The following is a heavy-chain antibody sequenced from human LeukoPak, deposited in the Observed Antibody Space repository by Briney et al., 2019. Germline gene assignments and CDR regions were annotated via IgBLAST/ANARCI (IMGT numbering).Heavy chain of an antibody. Sequence: GGSLRLSCGASGFTFSSYAMNWVRQAPGKGLEWVAAISSDGSNKYYADSVKGRFTISRDTSKNTLYLQMNSLRVEDTAVYYCARSSHYDILTGYSEEDAFDIWGQGTMVTVSS. CDR2: ISSDGSNK. D-gene: IGHD3-9*01. CDR1: GFTFSSYA. J-gene: IGHJ3*02. V-gene: IGHV3-30*14. CDR3: ARSSHYDILTGYSEEDAFDI.